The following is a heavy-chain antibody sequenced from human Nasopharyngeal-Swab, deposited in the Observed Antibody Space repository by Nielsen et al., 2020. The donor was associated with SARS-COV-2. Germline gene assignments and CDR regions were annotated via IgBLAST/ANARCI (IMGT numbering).Heavy chain of an antibody. J-gene: IGHJ4*02. V-gene: IGHV1-18*01. CDR3: ARGLYCSSTSCREIDY. CDR1: GYTFTSYG. D-gene: IGHD2-2*01. Sequence: ASVKVSCKASGYTFTSYGISWVRQAPGQGLEWMGWISAYNGSTNYAQKLQGRVTMTTDTSTSTAYMELRSLRSDDTAVYYCARGLYCSSTSCREIDYWGQGTLVTVSS. CDR2: ISAYNGST.